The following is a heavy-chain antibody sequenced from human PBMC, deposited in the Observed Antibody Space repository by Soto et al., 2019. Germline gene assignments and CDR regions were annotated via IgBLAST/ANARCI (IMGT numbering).Heavy chain of an antibody. CDR1: GDTFSRST. V-gene: IGHV1-69*02. CDR2: IIPMLGMS. D-gene: IGHD3-10*01. CDR3: ATSYGSGSAHFDS. Sequence: QVQLVQSGAEVTKPGSSVTVSCTASGDTFSRSTLSWVRQAPGQRLEWMGRIIPMLGMSNSALKFQGRLTISADTSTNKVYMHLNSLRSDDTAVYYCATSYGSGSAHFDSWGQGTLVTVSS. J-gene: IGHJ4*02.